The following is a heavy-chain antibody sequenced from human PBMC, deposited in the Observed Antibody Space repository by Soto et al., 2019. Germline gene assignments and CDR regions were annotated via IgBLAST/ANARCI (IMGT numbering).Heavy chain of an antibody. CDR1: GFTFSSYA. CDR3: AKGRAAAGTFSHYYGMDV. Sequence: TGGSLRLSCAASGFTFSSYAMSWVRQAPGKGLEWVSAISGSGGSTYYADSVKGRFTISRDNSKNTLYLQMNSLRAEDTAVYYCAKGRAAAGTFSHYYGMDVWGQGTTVTVSS. V-gene: IGHV3-23*01. J-gene: IGHJ6*02. D-gene: IGHD6-13*01. CDR2: ISGSGGST.